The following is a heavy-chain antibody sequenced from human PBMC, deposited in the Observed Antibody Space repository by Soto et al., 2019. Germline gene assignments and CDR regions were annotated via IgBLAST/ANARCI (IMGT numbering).Heavy chain of an antibody. CDR3: ARADIGYCSGGSCYPGPYYFDY. J-gene: IGHJ4*02. CDR2: IYYSGST. D-gene: IGHD2-15*01. V-gene: IGHV4-59*01. CDR1: GGSISSYY. Sequence: SETLSLTCTVSGGSISSYYWSWIRQPPGKGLEWIGYIYYSGSTNYNPSLKSRVTISVDTSKNQFSLKLSSVTAADTAVYYCARADIGYCSGGSCYPGPYYFDYWGQGTLVTVSS.